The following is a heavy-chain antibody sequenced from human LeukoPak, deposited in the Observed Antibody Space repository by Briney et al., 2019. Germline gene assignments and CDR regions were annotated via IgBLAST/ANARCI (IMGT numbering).Heavy chain of an antibody. CDR1: GGSISSYY. Sequence: PSETLSLTCTVSGGSISSYYWSWIRQPAGKGLEWIGRIYTSGSTNYNPSLKSRVTMSVDTSKNQFSLKLTSLTAADTAVYYCARRAADHYWYFDLWGRGTLVTVSS. J-gene: IGHJ2*01. CDR3: ARRAADHYWYFDL. V-gene: IGHV4-4*07. CDR2: IYTSGST.